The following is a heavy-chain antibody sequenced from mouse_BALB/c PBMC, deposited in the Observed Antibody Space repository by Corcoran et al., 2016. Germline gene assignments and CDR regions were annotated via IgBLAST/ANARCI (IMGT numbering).Heavy chain of an antibody. V-gene: IGHV1-18*01. CDR3: ARWGITTFDY. Sequence: EVLLQQSGPELMKPGASVKIPCKASGYTFTDYNMDWVKQSHGKSLEWIGDINPRSGGTIYNQTFKGKATLTVDKSSSTAYMELRRLTSEDTAVYYCARWGITTFDYWRQGTTVIVSS. CDR2: INPRSGGT. J-gene: IGHJ2*01. D-gene: IGHD1-1*01. CDR1: GYTFTDYN.